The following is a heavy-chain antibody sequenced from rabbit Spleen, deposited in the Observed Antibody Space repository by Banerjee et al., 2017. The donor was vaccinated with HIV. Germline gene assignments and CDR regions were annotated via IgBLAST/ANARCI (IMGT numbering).Heavy chain of an antibody. CDR2: IYTGSGST. CDR3: VKGDYGSFGL. Sequence: QEQLEESGGDLVKPEGSLTLTCTASGLDFSSSYYMCWVRQAPGKGLEWIGCIYTGSGSTYYASWAKGRFTISKTSSTTVTLQLNSLTAADTATYFCVKGDYGSFGLWGPGTLVTVS. V-gene: IGHV1S45*01. CDR1: GLDFSSSYY. D-gene: IGHD3-1*01. J-gene: IGHJ4*01.